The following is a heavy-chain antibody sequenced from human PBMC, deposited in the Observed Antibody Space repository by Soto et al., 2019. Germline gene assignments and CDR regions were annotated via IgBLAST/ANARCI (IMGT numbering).Heavy chain of an antibody. D-gene: IGHD6-13*01. J-gene: IGHJ4*02. CDR1: GGSISSSNW. Sequence: QVQLQESGPGLVKPSGTLSLTCAVSGGSISSSNWWSWVRQPPGKGLEWIGEIYHSGSTNYNPSLKSRGTRSVDKSKNQFPRKLSAVTAADTAVYYCARAAMGGSSWPFDYWGQGTLVTVSS. V-gene: IGHV4-4*02. CDR3: ARAAMGGSSWPFDY. CDR2: IYHSGST.